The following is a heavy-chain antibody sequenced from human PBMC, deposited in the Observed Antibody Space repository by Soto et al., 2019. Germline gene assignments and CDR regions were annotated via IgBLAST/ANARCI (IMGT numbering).Heavy chain of an antibody. Sequence: QVQLVQSGAEVKKPGSSVKVSCKASGGTFSSYTISWVLQAPGQGLEWMGRIIPILGIANYAQKFQGRVTITADKSTSTAYMELSRLRSEDTAVYYCAREEYYYGSGAFFDCWGQGTLVTVSS. D-gene: IGHD3-10*01. J-gene: IGHJ4*02. CDR2: IIPILGIA. V-gene: IGHV1-69*08. CDR1: GGTFSSYT. CDR3: AREEYYYGSGAFFDC.